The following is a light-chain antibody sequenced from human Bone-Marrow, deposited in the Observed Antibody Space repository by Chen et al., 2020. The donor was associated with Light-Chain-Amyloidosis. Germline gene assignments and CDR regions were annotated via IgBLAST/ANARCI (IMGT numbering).Light chain of an antibody. CDR2: AES. V-gene: IGKV1-27*01. J-gene: IGKJ1*01. CDR3: QKYNRAPRT. CDR1: QDISNY. Sequence: DIQMTQSPSPLSASVGDRVTITCRASQDISNYLALYQQKPGKAPKLLIYAESALQSGVPSRFRGSGSGSGTDFTLTINSLQPEDVATYYCQKYNRAPRTFGQGTKVEIK.